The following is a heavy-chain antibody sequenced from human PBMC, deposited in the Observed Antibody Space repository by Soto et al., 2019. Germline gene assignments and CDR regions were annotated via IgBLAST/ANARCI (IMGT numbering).Heavy chain of an antibody. J-gene: IGHJ5*02. CDR1: GYTFTNYG. D-gene: IGHD1-26*01. V-gene: IGHV1-18*01. Sequence: QVQLVQSGAEVQKPGASVKVSCKASGYTFTNYGITWVRQAPGQGLEWMGWISAHNGNTNYGQKFQGRVTLTTDTSTTTAYMELRSLTFDDTAVYYCARDFSQGGGRFAAISWFDPWGQGTLVTVSS. CDR3: ARDFSQGGGRFAAISWFDP. CDR2: ISAHNGNT.